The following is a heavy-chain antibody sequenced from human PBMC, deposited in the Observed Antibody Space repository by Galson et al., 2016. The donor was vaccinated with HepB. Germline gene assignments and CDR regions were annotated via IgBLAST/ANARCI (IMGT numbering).Heavy chain of an antibody. V-gene: IGHV4-34*01. D-gene: IGHD4-17*01. CDR3: ARGDNPDYGDYASAYYYMDV. Sequence: ETLSLTCTVYGGSFSGYYWSWIRQPPGKGLEWIGEINHSGSTNYNPSLKSRVTISVDTSKNQLSLKLSSVTAADTAVYYCARGDNPDYGDYASAYYYMDVWGKGTTVTVSS. J-gene: IGHJ6*03. CDR1: GGSFSGYY. CDR2: INHSGST.